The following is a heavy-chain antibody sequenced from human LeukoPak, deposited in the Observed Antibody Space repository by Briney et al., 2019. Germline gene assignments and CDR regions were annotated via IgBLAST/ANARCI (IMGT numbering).Heavy chain of an antibody. Sequence: SETLSLTCTVSGGSISSYYWSWIRQPAGKGLEWIGRIYTSGSTNYNPSLKSRVTMSVDTSKNQFSLKLSSVTAADTAVYYCARDSAPSGSYANWFDPWGQGTLVTVSS. CDR1: GGSISSYY. CDR2: IYTSGST. CDR3: ARDSAPSGSYANWFDP. D-gene: IGHD1-26*01. V-gene: IGHV4-4*07. J-gene: IGHJ5*02.